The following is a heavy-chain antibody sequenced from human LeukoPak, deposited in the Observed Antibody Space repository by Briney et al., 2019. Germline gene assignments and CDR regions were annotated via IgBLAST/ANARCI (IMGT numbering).Heavy chain of an antibody. Sequence: ASVKVSCKASGYTFTGYYMHWVRQAPGQGLEWMGWINPNSGGTNYAQKFQGRVTMTRDTSISTAYMELSRLRSDDTAVYYCARLWGPGYSSSWYKVDPWGQGTLVTVSS. J-gene: IGHJ5*02. D-gene: IGHD6-13*01. CDR3: ARLWGPGYSSSWYKVDP. V-gene: IGHV1-2*02. CDR1: GYTFTGYY. CDR2: INPNSGGT.